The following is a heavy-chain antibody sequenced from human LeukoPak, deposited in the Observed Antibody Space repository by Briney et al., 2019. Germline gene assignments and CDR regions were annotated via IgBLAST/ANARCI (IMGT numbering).Heavy chain of an antibody. CDR1: GFTFSSYG. D-gene: IGHD5-18*01. V-gene: IGHV3-30*03. CDR2: ISYDGSNK. Sequence: GGSLRLSCAASGFTFSSYGMHWVRQAPGKGLEWVAVISYDGSNKYYADSVKGRFTISRDNSKNTLYLQMNSLRAEDTAVYYCASTSLADTAMAIHYYYYMDVWGKGTTVTVSS. CDR3: ASTSLADTAMAIHYYYYMDV. J-gene: IGHJ6*03.